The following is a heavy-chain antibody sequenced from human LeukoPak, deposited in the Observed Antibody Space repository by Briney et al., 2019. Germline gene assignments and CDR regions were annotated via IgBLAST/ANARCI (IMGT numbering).Heavy chain of an antibody. CDR2: INHSGST. D-gene: IGHD3-9*01. V-gene: IGHV4-34*01. CDR3: ARGAWPLMGFYDILTGYYFDY. Sequence: PSETLSLTCAVYGGSFSGYYWSWIRQPPGKGLEWIGEINHSGSTNYNPSLKSRVTISVDTSKNQFSLKLSSVTAADTAVYYCARGAWPLMGFYDILTGYYFDYWGQGTLVTVSS. J-gene: IGHJ4*02. CDR1: GGSFSGYY.